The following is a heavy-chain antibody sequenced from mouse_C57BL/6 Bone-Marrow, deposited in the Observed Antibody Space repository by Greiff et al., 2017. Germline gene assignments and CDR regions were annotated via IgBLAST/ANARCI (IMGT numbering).Heavy chain of an antibody. CDR1: GFSLTSYG. D-gene: IGHD1-1*01. Sequence: VKLQESGPGLVQPSPSLSITCTVSGFSLTSYGVHWVRQSPGKGLEWLGVIWSGGSTDYNAAFMSRLSITKDNSKSQVFFKMNSLQADDTAIYYCAKNSDYGSSYGYFDGWGTGTTVTVSS. J-gene: IGHJ1*03. V-gene: IGHV2-5*01. CDR2: IWSGGST. CDR3: AKNSDYGSSYGYFDG.